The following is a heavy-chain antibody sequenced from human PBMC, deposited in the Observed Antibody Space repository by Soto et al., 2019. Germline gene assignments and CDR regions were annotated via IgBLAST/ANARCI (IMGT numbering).Heavy chain of an antibody. CDR1: GFTFSSYA. CDR2: ISGSGGST. J-gene: IGHJ4*02. D-gene: IGHD2-15*01. CDR3: AKDWSYCSGGSCYPSYFDY. Sequence: PGGSLRLSCAASGFTFSSYAMSWVRQAPGKGLEWVSAISGSGGSTYYADSVKGRFTISRDNSKNTLYLQMNSLRAEDTAVYYCAKDWSYCSGGSCYPSYFDYWGQGTLVTVSS. V-gene: IGHV3-23*01.